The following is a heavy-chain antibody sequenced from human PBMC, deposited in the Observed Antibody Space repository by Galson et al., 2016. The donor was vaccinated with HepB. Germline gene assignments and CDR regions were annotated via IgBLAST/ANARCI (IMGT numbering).Heavy chain of an antibody. V-gene: IGHV4-39*01. J-gene: IGHJ6*02. Sequence: SETLSLTCTVSGGSVSDSNYYWGWIRQSPGKGLEWIGRIFYTGKTHYNPSLKSRVTISVDTSKNQFSLTLSAVTAADTALYFCARQETVSTYYNYGMDLWGQGTSVTVSS. CDR3: ARQETVSTYYNYGMDL. CDR2: IFYTGKT. D-gene: IGHD4-11*01. CDR1: GGSVSDSNYY.